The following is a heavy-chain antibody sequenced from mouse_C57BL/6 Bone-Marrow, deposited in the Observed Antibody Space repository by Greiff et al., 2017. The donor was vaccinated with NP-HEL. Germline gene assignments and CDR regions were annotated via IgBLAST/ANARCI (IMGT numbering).Heavy chain of an antibody. Sequence: EVQLQQSGAELVRPGASVKLSCTASGFNINGYYMHWVKQRPEQGLEWIGRIDPYDGDTEYAPKFQGKATMTADTSSNTAYLQLSSLTSEDTAVYYCTPLLPSKGDYWGQGTTLTVSS. CDR3: TPLLPSKGDY. CDR2: IDPYDGDT. CDR1: GFNINGYY. D-gene: IGHD2-10*01. V-gene: IGHV14-1*01. J-gene: IGHJ2*01.